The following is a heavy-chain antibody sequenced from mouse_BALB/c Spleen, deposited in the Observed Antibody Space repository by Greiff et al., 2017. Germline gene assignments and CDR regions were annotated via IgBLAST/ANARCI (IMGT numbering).Heavy chain of an antibody. Sequence: DVQLQESGPGLVKPSQSLSLTCSVTGYSITSGYYWNWIRQFPGNKLEWMGYISYDGSNNYNPSLKNRISITRDTSKNQFFLKLNSVTTEDTATYYCARVAGNYYYYAMDYWGQGTSVTVSS. V-gene: IGHV3-6*02. CDR3: ARVAGNYYYYAMDY. J-gene: IGHJ4*01. D-gene: IGHD2-1*01. CDR2: ISYDGSN. CDR1: GYSITSGYY.